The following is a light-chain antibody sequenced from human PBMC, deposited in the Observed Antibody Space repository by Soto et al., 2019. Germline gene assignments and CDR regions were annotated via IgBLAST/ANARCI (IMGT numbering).Light chain of an antibody. CDR1: QSISTW. V-gene: IGKV1-5*01. CDR2: DAS. Sequence: EIQMTQSPSTLSASVGDRVTITCRASQSISTWVAWYQQRPGKAPKVLIYDASNLQSVVPSRFSGSGSGTEFTLTISSLQPDDFATYFCQQYNEYLYTFGQGTKLEIK. CDR3: QQYNEYLYT. J-gene: IGKJ2*01.